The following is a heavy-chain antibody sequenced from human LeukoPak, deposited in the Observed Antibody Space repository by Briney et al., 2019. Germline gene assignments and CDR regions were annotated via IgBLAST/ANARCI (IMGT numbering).Heavy chain of an antibody. Sequence: SETLSLTCTVSGGSISNHYCNWIRQSPGKELEWIGYVHYSRGTNYNPSLKSRVTISLDTSKNQFYLQLSSVTAADTAVYHCASGQGWLTDHWGRGTLVAVSS. CDR3: ASGQGWLTDH. V-gene: IGHV4-59*11. D-gene: IGHD5-12*01. CDR2: VHYSRGT. J-gene: IGHJ5*02. CDR1: GGSISNHY.